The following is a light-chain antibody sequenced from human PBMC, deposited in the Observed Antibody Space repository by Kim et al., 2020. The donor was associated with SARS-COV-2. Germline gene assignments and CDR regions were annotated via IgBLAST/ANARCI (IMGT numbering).Light chain of an antibody. CDR1: SSDIGAYNY. J-gene: IGLJ3*02. V-gene: IGLV2-14*01. CDR2: DVT. CDR3: SSFTTSTTWV. Sequence: QSALTQPAFVSGSPGQSITISCTGTSSDIGAYNYVSWFQQYPGKAPKLMIYDVTNRPSGVSSRFSGSKSGNTASLTISGLQAEDESDYYCSSFTTSTTWVFGGGTKLTVL.